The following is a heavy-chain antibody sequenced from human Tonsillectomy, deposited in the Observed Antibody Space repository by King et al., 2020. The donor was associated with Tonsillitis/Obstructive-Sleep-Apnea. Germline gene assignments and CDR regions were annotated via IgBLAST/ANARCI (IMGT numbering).Heavy chain of an antibody. D-gene: IGHD6-13*01. J-gene: IGHJ6*02. Sequence: QVQLVESGGGVVQPGRSLRLSCAASGFTFSSYGMHWVRQAPGKGLEWVAVIWYDGSNKYYADSVKGRFTISRDNSKNTLYLQMNSLRAEDTAVYYCARDLYSSSLELYYYYYGMDVWGQGTTVTVSS. CDR3: ARDLYSSSLELYYYYYGMDV. V-gene: IGHV3-33*01. CDR2: IWYDGSNK. CDR1: GFTFSSYG.